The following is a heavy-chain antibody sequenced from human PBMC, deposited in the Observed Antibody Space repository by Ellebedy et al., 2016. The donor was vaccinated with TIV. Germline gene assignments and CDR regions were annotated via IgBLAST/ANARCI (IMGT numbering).Heavy chain of an antibody. CDR1: GFTFSNFW. V-gene: IGHV3-7*01. D-gene: IGHD7-27*01. J-gene: IGHJ3*02. CDR3: ARDMAWGNERVNDAFDI. Sequence: GGSLRLSCAASGFTFSNFWMHWVRQAQGKGLEWVANMNQDGSEIYYVDSVKGRFTISRDNAQNSLYLQLNGLRADDTAVYFCARDMAWGNERVNDAFDIWGHGTLVVVSS. CDR2: MNQDGSEI.